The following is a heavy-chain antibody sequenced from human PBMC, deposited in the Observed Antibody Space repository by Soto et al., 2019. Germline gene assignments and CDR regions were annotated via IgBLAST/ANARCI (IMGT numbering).Heavy chain of an antibody. CDR1: GFTVSSNY. CDR2: IYAGGST. J-gene: IGHJ4*02. CDR3: VREKVTMIVGFYYFDY. D-gene: IGHD3-22*01. V-gene: IGHV3-66*01. Sequence: EMQLVESGGGLVQPGGSLRLSCAASGFTVSSNYMSWVRQAPGKGLEWVSVIYAGGSTHYAESVEGRFTISRDNSRNMLYLQMNSLRAEDTALYYCVREKVTMIVGFYYFDYWGQGTRVTVSS.